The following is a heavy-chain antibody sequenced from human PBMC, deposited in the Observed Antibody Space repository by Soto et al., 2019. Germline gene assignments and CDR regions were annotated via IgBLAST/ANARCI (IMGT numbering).Heavy chain of an antibody. CDR1: GFTFSSYV. CDR3: ARVFDGCYDS. Sequence: EVQLVESGGGLVQPGGSLRLSCAASGFTFSSYVIHWVRQAPGKGLEYVSAISTDGDYTFYAESVKGRLTISRDNSKNTVFLQMGSLRTEDIAVYYCARVFDGCYDSWRQGTLVTVTS. J-gene: IGHJ4*02. D-gene: IGHD2-15*01. CDR2: ISTDGDYT. V-gene: IGHV3-64*07.